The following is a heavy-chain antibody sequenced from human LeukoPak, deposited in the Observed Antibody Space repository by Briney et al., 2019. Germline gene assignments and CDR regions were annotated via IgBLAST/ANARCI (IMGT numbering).Heavy chain of an antibody. V-gene: IGHV3-30*04. Sequence: GGSLRLSCAASGFTFSSYAMHWVRQAPGKGLEWEAVISYDGSNKYYADSVKGRFTISRDNSKNTLYLQMNSLRAEDTAVYYCARAARFGDSSGYRDAFDIWGQGTMVTVSS. CDR1: GFTFSSYA. J-gene: IGHJ3*02. D-gene: IGHD3-22*01. CDR3: ARAARFGDSSGYRDAFDI. CDR2: ISYDGSNK.